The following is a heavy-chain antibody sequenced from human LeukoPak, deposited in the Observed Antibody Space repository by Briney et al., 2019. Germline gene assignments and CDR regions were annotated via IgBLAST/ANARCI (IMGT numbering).Heavy chain of an antibody. V-gene: IGHV4-34*01. D-gene: IGHD6-13*01. CDR1: GGSFSDYY. J-gene: IGHJ6*02. CDR3: ARGPGSSSWYGGPYYYYGMDV. Sequence: PSGTLSLTCAVYGGSFSDYYWSWIRQPPGKGLEWIGEINHSGSTNYNPSLKSRVTISVDTPKHQLSLKLSSVTAADTAVYYCARGPGSSSWYGGPYYYYGMDVWGQGTTVTVSS. CDR2: INHSGST.